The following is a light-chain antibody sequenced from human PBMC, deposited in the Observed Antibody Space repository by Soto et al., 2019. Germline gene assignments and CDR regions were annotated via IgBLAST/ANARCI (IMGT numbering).Light chain of an antibody. CDR1: QSVTSSY. V-gene: IGKV3-20*01. Sequence: EIVLTQSPGTLSLSLGERATLSCRASQSVTSSYLAWYQQKPGQAPRLLIYGASTRATGIPDRFSGSESGTDFTLTVTRLEPEDFAVYYCQHYGGSMYSFGQGTKLEIK. J-gene: IGKJ2*03. CDR2: GAS. CDR3: QHYGGSMYS.